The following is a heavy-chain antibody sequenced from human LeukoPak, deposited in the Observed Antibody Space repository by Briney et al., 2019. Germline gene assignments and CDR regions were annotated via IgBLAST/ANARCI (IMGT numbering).Heavy chain of an antibody. J-gene: IGHJ4*02. CDR1: GYDFTNYW. CDR3: ARLLGVGVGVTAMFDY. Sequence: GESLKISCKGSGYDFTNYWIGWVRQMPGKGLEWMGVIYPGDSDTRYSPSFQGQVTISADKSISTAYLHWSSLKASDTAMYCCARLLGVGVGVTAMFDYWGQGTLVIVSS. V-gene: IGHV5-51*01. CDR2: IYPGDSDT. D-gene: IGHD1-26*01.